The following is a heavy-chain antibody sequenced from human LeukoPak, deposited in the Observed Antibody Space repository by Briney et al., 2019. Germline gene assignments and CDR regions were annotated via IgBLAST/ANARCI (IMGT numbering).Heavy chain of an antibody. Sequence: GGSLRLSCAASGFTFSSYWMSWVRQAPGKGLEWVANIKQDGSEKYYVDSVKGRFTISRDNAKNSLYLQMNSLRAEDTAVYYCARWGPYDILTGRINWGQGTLVAVSS. CDR3: ARWGPYDILTGRIN. D-gene: IGHD3-9*01. V-gene: IGHV3-7*03. J-gene: IGHJ4*02. CDR2: IKQDGSEK. CDR1: GFTFSSYW.